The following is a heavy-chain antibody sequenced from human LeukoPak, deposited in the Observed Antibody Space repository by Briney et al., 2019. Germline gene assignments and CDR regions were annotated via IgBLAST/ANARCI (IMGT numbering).Heavy chain of an antibody. Sequence: PGGSLRLSCAASGFTFSSYWMSWVRQAPGKGLEWVANIKQDGSEKYYVDSVKGRFTISRDNAKNSLYLQMNSLRAEDTAVYYCARDRFGYCGGDCFVFDYWGQGTLVTVSS. D-gene: IGHD2-21*01. CDR3: ARDRFGYCGGDCFVFDY. CDR2: IKQDGSEK. J-gene: IGHJ4*02. CDR1: GFTFSSYW. V-gene: IGHV3-7*01.